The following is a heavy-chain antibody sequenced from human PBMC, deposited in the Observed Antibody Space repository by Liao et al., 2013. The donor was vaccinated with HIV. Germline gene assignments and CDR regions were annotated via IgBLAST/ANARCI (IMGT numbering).Heavy chain of an antibody. V-gene: IGHV4-4*07. D-gene: IGHD6-13*01. CDR3: ARTMVAAAGPDRYFDY. CDR2: IYTSGST. CDR1: GGSISSYY. Sequence: QVQLQESGPGLVKPSETLSLTCSVSGGSISSYYWSWIRQPAGKGLEWIGRIYTSGSTNYNPSLKSRVTISVDTSKNQFSLKLSSVTAADTAVYYCARTMVAAAGPDRYFDYWGQGTLVTVSS. J-gene: IGHJ4*02.